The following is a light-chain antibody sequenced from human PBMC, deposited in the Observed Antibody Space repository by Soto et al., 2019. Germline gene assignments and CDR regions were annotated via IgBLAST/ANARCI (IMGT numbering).Light chain of an antibody. J-gene: IGLJ1*01. CDR2: EVV. Sequence: QSALTQPASVSGSPGQSVTISCTGTSSDIGTYNFVSWYQHHPGKAPRLIIYEVVQRPSGVPDRFSGSKSGNTASLTVSGLQAADEADYFCKSYAGSNTYVFGSGTKVTV. V-gene: IGLV2-8*01. CDR3: KSYAGSNTYV. CDR1: SSDIGTYNF.